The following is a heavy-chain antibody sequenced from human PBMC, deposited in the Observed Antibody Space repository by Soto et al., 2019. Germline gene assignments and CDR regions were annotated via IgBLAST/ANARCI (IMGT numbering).Heavy chain of an antibody. CDR2: MNPNSGNT. CDR3: ARKDYDFWRDYYYMDV. D-gene: IGHD3-3*01. J-gene: IGHJ6*03. CDR1: GYTFTSYD. V-gene: IGHV1-8*01. Sequence: ASVKVSCKASGYTFTSYDINWVRQATGQGLEWMGWMNPNSGNTGYAQKFQGRVTMTRNTSISTAYMELSSLRSEDTAVYYCARKDYDFWRDYYYMDVWGKGTTVTVSS.